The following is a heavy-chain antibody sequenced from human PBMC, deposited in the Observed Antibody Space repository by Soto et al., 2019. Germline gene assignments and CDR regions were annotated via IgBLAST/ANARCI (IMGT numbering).Heavy chain of an antibody. J-gene: IGHJ5*02. V-gene: IGHV3-13*01. CDR3: ARGVAAAGTDINWFDP. D-gene: IGHD6-13*01. CDR2: IGTAGDT. Sequence: GGSLRLSCAASGFTFSSYDMHWVRQATGKGLEWVSAIGTAGDTYYPGSVKGRFTISRENAKNSLYLQMNSLRAEDTAVYYCARGVAAAGTDINWFDPWGQGTLVTSPQ. CDR1: GFTFSSYD.